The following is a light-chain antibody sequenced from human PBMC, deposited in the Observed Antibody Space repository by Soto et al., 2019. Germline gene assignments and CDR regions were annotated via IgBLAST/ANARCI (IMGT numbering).Light chain of an antibody. CDR2: GAS. CDR3: QQHSNWPSLT. CDR1: QSVSSSY. J-gene: IGKJ4*01. Sequence: EIVLTQSPDTLSLSPGERATLSCRAIQSVSSSYLAWYQQKPGQPPRLLIYGASSRATGIPARFSGSGSGTEFTLTISSLQSEDFAVYYCQQHSNWPSLTFGRGTKVEIK. V-gene: IGKV3D-20*02.